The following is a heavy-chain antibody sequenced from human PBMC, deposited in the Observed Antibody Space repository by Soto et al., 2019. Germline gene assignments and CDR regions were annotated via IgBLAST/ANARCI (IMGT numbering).Heavy chain of an antibody. D-gene: IGHD3-3*01. Sequence: SETLSLTCTVSGGSITSYYLTWIRQPPGKGLEWIGYIFYTGTATYSPSLKSRVTMSVDTSKSQFSLRLSSVTAADTAVYYCARVPTIFGVDQFDYWGQGTLVTSPQ. CDR3: ARVPTIFGVDQFDY. V-gene: IGHV4-59*01. CDR1: GGSITSYY. J-gene: IGHJ4*02. CDR2: IFYTGTA.